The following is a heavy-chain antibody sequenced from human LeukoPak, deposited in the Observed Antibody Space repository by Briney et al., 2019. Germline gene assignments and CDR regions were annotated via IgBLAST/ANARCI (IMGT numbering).Heavy chain of an antibody. V-gene: IGHV3-23*01. J-gene: IGHJ4*02. CDR3: AKLPTSRGLPSIFDY. D-gene: IGHD3-10*01. CDR1: GFTFSSYA. CDR2: ISGSGGST. Sequence: GGSLRLSCAASGFTFSSYAMSWVRQAPGKGLEWVSAISGSGGSTYYADSVKGRFTISRDNSKNTLYLQMNSLRAEDTAVYYCAKLPTSRGLPSIFDYWGQGTLVTVPS.